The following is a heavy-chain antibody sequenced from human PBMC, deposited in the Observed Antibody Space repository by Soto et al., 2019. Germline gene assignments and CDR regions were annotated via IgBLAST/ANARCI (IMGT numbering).Heavy chain of an antibody. Sequence: CEPMKDSCKVAEDSSTSYWISRVRQMPGKGLEWMGRIDPSDSYTNYSPSFQGHVTISADKSISTAYLQWSSLKASDTAMYYCAGPIAVAGTSAFDIWGQGTMVTVSS. D-gene: IGHD6-19*01. J-gene: IGHJ3*02. CDR3: AGPIAVAGTSAFDI. CDR2: IDPSDSYT. CDR1: EDSSTSYW. V-gene: IGHV5-10-1*01.